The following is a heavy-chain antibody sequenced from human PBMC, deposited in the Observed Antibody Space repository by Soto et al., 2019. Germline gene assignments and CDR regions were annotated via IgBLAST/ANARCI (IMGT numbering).Heavy chain of an antibody. CDR3: AKGIFVVVIIGSCDY. CDR2: ISYDGSNK. D-gene: IGHD3-3*01. Sequence: GGSLRLSCAASGFTFSSYGMHWVRQAPGKGLEWVAVISYDGSNKYYADSVKGRFTISRDNSKNTLYLQMNSLRAEDTAVYYCAKGIFVVVIIGSCDYWGQGTLVTAPQ. J-gene: IGHJ4*02. V-gene: IGHV3-30*18. CDR1: GFTFSSYG.